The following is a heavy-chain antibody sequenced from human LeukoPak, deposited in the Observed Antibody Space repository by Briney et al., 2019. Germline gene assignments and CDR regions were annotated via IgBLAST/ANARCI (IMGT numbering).Heavy chain of an antibody. V-gene: IGHV1-2*02. D-gene: IGHD2-15*01. CDR1: GYTFTGYY. Sequence: GASVKVSCKASGYTFTGYYMHWVRQAPGQGLEWMGWINPNSGGTNYAQKFQGRVTMTRDTSISTAYMELSRLRSDDTAVYYCARDTSPPTNNIGYCSGGSCYRTGYNWFDPWGQGTLVTVSS. CDR3: ARDTSPPTNNIGYCSGGSCYRTGYNWFDP. CDR2: INPNSGGT. J-gene: IGHJ5*02.